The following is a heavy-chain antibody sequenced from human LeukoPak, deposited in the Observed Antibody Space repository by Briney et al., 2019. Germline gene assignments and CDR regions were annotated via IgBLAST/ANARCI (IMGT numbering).Heavy chain of an antibody. J-gene: IGHJ3*02. Sequence: SETLSLTCTVSGGSISSYYWSWIRQPPGKGLEWIGYIYYSGSTNYNPSLKSRFTISVDTSKNQFSLKLSSVTAADTAVYYCARAAEAMTTVTTSTPDAFDIWGQGTMVTVSS. CDR3: ARAAEAMTTVTTSTPDAFDI. CDR1: GGSISSYY. CDR2: IYYSGST. D-gene: IGHD4-17*01. V-gene: IGHV4-59*01.